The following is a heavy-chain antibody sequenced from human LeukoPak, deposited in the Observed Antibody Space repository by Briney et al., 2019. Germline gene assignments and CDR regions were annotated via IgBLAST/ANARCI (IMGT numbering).Heavy chain of an antibody. Sequence: SETLSLTCTVSGGSISSYYWSWIRQPAGKGLEWIGSIYHSGSTYYNPSLKSRVTISVDTSKNQFSLKLSSVTAADTAVYYCARLNSRYVRRFDYWGQGTLVTVSS. J-gene: IGHJ4*02. D-gene: IGHD5-12*01. CDR2: IYHSGST. CDR1: GGSISSYY. CDR3: ARLNSRYVRRFDY. V-gene: IGHV4-59*04.